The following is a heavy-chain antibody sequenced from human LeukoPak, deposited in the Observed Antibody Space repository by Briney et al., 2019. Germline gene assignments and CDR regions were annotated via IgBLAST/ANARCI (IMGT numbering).Heavy chain of an antibody. V-gene: IGHV3-48*01. Sequence: GGSLRLSCAASGFTFSSYSMNWVRQAPGKGLEWVSYISSSSSTIYYADSVKGRFTISRDNAKNSLYLQMNSLRAEDTAVYYCASLMTTSSHDIWGQGTMVTVSS. D-gene: IGHD4-17*01. CDR3: ASLMTTSSHDI. CDR2: ISSSSSTI. J-gene: IGHJ3*02. CDR1: GFTFSSYS.